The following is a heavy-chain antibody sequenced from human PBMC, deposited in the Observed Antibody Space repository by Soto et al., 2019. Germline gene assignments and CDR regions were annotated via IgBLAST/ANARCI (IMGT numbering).Heavy chain of an antibody. CDR3: ARGQWLYYYYYYYYMDV. Sequence: SVKVSCKTSGLIFSNSAVQWVRQSRGQRLEWMGRIVLGSGNTGLAQKFHGRVTLTRNTSISTAYMELSSLRSEDTAVYYCARGQWLYYYYYYYYMDVWGKGTTVTVSS. V-gene: IGHV1-58*01. CDR1: GLIFSNSA. J-gene: IGHJ6*03. D-gene: IGHD6-19*01. CDR2: IVLGSGNT.